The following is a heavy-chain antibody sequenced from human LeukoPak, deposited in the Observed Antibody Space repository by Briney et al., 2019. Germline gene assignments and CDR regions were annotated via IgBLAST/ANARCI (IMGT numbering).Heavy chain of an antibody. CDR2: ISNSGTTI. CDR3: ARRGFFDY. J-gene: IGHJ4*02. V-gene: IGHV3-48*03. CDR1: GFTFSSYE. Sequence: PGGSLRLSCAASGFTFSSYETNWVRQAPGEGLEWVSYISNSGTTIYYAASVKGRFTISRDNAKDSLYLQMTSLRAEDTAVYYCARRGFFDYWGQGTLVTVSS.